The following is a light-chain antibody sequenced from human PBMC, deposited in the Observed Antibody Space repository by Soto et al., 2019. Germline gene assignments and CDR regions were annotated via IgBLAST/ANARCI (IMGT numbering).Light chain of an antibody. CDR3: QQYNTYSHMYS. Sequence: DIQMTQSPSTLSASVGDRVTITCRASQKISTWLAWFQQKPGEAPKLLIYKTSHLESGVPSRFSGTGSGTEFTLSIIILQPDDFATYYCQQYNTYSHMYSFGQGTRLEIK. CDR2: KTS. CDR1: QKISTW. V-gene: IGKV1-5*03. J-gene: IGKJ2*01.